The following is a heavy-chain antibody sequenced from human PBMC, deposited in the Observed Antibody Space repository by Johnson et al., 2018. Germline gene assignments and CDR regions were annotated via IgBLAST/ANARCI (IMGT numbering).Heavy chain of an antibody. CDR1: GFTFSSYD. CDR2: IGTAGDT. J-gene: IGHJ3*02. V-gene: IGHV3-13*01. CDR3: ARGRIMITFGGVIAPDAFDI. D-gene: IGHD3-16*02. Sequence: VQLVESGGGLVQPGGSLRLSCAASGFTFSSYDMHWVRQATGKGLEWVSAIGTAGDTYYPGSVKGRFTISRENAKNSLYLQMNSLRAGDTAVYYCARGRIMITFGGVIAPDAFDIWGQGTMVTVSS.